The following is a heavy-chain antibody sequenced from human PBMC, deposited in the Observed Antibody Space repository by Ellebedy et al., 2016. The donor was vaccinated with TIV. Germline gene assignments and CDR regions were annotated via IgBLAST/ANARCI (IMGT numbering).Heavy chain of an antibody. V-gene: IGHV3-23*01. Sequence: GGSLRLXXAASGFTFSNYVMNWVRQAPGKGLEWVSSISVSGDIIYYADSVTGRFTISRDNSKNTLYVQMNSLGAEDTAVYYCAKVRPSGDYDSSGYPTTYYFDYWGQGTLVTVSS. CDR3: AKVRPSGDYDSSGYPTTYYFDY. CDR1: GFTFSNYV. CDR2: ISVSGDII. J-gene: IGHJ4*02. D-gene: IGHD3-22*01.